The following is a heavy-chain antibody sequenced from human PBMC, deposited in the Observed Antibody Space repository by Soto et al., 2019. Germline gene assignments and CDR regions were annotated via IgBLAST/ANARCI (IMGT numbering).Heavy chain of an antibody. Sequence: GGSLRLSCAASGFTFSDYYMSWIRQAPGKGLEWVSYISSSGSTIYYADSVKGRFTISRDNAKNSLYLQMNSLRAEDTAVYYCARDAGIVVVPRFDPWGQGTLVTVSS. CDR2: ISSSGSTI. CDR1: GFTFSDYY. V-gene: IGHV3-11*01. J-gene: IGHJ5*02. D-gene: IGHD2-2*01. CDR3: ARDAGIVVVPRFDP.